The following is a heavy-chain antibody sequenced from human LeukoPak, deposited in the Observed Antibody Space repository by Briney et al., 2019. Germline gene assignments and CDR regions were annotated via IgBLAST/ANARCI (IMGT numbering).Heavy chain of an antibody. CDR2: IYYSGST. CDR3: ARYSGSYLGAFDI. Sequence: SETLSLTCAVYGGSFSGYYWSWIRQPPGKGLEWIGYIYYSGSTNYNPSLKSRVTISVDTSKNQFSLKLSSVTAADTAVYYCARYSGSYLGAFDIWGQGTMVTVSS. D-gene: IGHD1-26*01. V-gene: IGHV4-59*01. CDR1: GGSFSGYY. J-gene: IGHJ3*02.